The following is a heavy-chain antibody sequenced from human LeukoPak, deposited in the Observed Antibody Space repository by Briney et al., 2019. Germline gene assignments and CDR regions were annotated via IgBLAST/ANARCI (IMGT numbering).Heavy chain of an antibody. J-gene: IGHJ5*02. V-gene: IGHV3-66*01. CDR2: IYSGGST. CDR1: GFTVSSNY. CDR3: AKKYNTGLDP. D-gene: IGHD1-14*01. Sequence: GGSLRLSCAASGFTVSSNYMSWVRQAPGKGLEWVSVIYSGGSTYYADSVKGRFTISRDNSKYTLYLQMNSPRAEDTAVYYCAKKYNTGLDPWGQGTLVTVSS.